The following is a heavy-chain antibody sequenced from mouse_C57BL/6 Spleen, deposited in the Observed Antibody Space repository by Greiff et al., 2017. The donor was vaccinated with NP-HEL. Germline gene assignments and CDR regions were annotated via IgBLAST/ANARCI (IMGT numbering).Heavy chain of an antibody. CDR1: GYTFTDYY. CDR3: ARVLHYPWFAY. D-gene: IGHD1-2*01. CDR2: INPNNGGT. Sequence: EVQLQQSGPELVKPGASVKISCKASGYTFTDYYMNWVKQSHGKSLEWIGDINPNNGGTSYNQKFKGKATLTVDKSSSTAYMELRSLTSEDSAVYYCARVLHYPWFAYWGQGTLVTVSA. V-gene: IGHV1-26*01. J-gene: IGHJ3*01.